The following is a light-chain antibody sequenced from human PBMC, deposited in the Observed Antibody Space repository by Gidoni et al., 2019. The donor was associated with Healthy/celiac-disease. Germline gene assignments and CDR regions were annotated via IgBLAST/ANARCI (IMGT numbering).Light chain of an antibody. CDR1: SSNIGAGYV. CDR2: GNS. CDR3: QSYDSSLSGWV. Sequence: SVLTPPPSVSAAPGQRFTISCTGSSSNIGAGYVVHWYQQLPGTAPKLLIYGNSNRPSGVPDRFSGSKSGTSASLAITGLQAEDEADYYCQSYDSSLSGWVFGGGTKLTVL. V-gene: IGLV1-40*01. J-gene: IGLJ3*02.